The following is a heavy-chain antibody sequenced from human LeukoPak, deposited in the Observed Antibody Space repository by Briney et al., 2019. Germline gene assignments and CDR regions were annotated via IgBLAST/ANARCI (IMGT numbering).Heavy chain of an antibody. V-gene: IGHV3-23*01. CDR3: AKGFVEPRPHYFDY. J-gene: IGHJ4*02. CDR1: GFTFSRHG. CDR2: ISGSGVST. Sequence: GGSLRLSCAASGFTFSRHGMSWVRQAPGKGLEWVSSISGSGVSTYYADSVKGRFTISRDNSKNTLYLQMNSLRAEDTAVYYCAKGFVEPRPHYFDYWGQGTLVTVSS. D-gene: IGHD6-6*01.